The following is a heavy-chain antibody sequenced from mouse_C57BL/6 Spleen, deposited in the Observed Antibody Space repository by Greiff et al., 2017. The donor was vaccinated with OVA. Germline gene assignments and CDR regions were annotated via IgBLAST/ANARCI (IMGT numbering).Heavy chain of an antibody. CDR1: GYPFTSYW. J-gene: IGHJ4*01. CDR2: IHPNSGST. CDR3: ARWVTTVVAKDAMDY. Sequence: VQLQESGAELVKPGASVKLSCKASGYPFTSYWFHWVKQRPGQGLEWIGMIHPNSGSTNYNEKFKSKATLTVDKSSSTAYMQLSSLTYEDSAVYYCARWVTTVVAKDAMDYWGQGTSVTVSS. D-gene: IGHD1-1*01. V-gene: IGHV1-64*01.